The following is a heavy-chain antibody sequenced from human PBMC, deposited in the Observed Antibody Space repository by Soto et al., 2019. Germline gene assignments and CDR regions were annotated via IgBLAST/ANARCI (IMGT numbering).Heavy chain of an antibody. CDR3: AKAGGAASGDY. CDR2: ISYDGSNK. CDR1: GFTFSSYG. J-gene: IGHJ4*02. D-gene: IGHD3-16*01. V-gene: IGHV3-30*18. Sequence: QVQLVESGGGVVQPGRSLRLSCAASGFTFSSYGMHWVRQAPGKGLEWVAVISYDGSNKYYADSVKGRFTISRDNSKNTLYLQMNSLRAEDTAVYYCAKAGGAASGDYWGQGTLVTVSS.